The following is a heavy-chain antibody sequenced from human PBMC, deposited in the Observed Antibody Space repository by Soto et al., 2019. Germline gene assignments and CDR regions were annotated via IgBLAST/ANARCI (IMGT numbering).Heavy chain of an antibody. D-gene: IGHD1-26*01. CDR3: ASLMGSVDY. J-gene: IGHJ4*02. CDR1: GYIFSNYD. Sequence: QVQLVQSGAEVKKPGTSVRISCKTSGYIFSNYDINWVRQAAGQVLEWMGWMNPNSGYTGSALKFQCRFTMTRYTSISTAYMELSSLRSEDTAVYYCASLMGSVDYWGQGTLVTVSS. V-gene: IGHV1-8*01. CDR2: MNPNSGYT.